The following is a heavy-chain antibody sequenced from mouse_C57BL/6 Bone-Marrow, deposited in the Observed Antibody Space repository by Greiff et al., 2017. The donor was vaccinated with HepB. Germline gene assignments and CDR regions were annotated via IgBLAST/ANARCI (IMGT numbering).Heavy chain of an antibody. CDR3: ARHYSNYGVSKDY. Sequence: EVKLMESGGDLVKPGGSLKLSCAASGFTFSSYGMSWVRQTPDKRLEWVATISSGGSYTYYPDSVKGRFTISRDNAKNTLYLQMSSLKSEDTAMYYCARHYSNYGVSKDYWGQGTSVTVSS. J-gene: IGHJ4*01. D-gene: IGHD2-5*01. CDR1: GFTFSSYG. CDR2: ISSGGSYT. V-gene: IGHV5-6*01.